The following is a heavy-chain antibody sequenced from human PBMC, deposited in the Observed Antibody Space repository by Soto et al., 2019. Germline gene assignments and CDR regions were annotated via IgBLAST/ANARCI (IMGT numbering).Heavy chain of an antibody. J-gene: IGHJ6*02. Sequence: QLQLQESGPGLVKPSETLSLTCTVSGDSITSSSFCWGWIRQPPGKGLEWIGTICYSGSTYYNPSLQSRVTMSVDTSKNQFSQKLSSVTAADTGVYYCARLDGNSADYYYGMDVWGRGTTVTVSS. CDR1: GDSITSSSFC. CDR3: ARLDGNSADYYYGMDV. CDR2: ICYSGST. V-gene: IGHV4-39*01. D-gene: IGHD6-19*01.